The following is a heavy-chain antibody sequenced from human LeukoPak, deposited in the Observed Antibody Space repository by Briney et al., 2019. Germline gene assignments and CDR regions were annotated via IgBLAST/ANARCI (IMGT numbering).Heavy chain of an antibody. CDR2: ISAYNGNT. V-gene: IGHV1-18*04. CDR1: GYTFTSYY. CDR3: ARAASGSYFGRPFDY. J-gene: IGHJ4*02. D-gene: IGHD1-26*01. Sequence: ASVKVSCKASGYTFTSYYMHWVRQAPGQGLEWMGWISAYNGNTNYAQKLQGRVTMTTDTSTSTAYMELRSLRSDDTAVYYCARAASGSYFGRPFDYWGQGTLVTVSS.